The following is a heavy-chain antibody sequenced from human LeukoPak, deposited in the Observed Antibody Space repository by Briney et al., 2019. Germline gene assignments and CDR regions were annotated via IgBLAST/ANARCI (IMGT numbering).Heavy chain of an antibody. J-gene: IGHJ4*02. CDR2: ISWNSGYI. V-gene: IGHV3-9*01. CDR3: AKDIHGSVTHDYFDY. D-gene: IGHD3-10*01. CDR1: GFTFDDYG. Sequence: GRSLRLSCAASGFTFDDYGMHWVRQAPGKGLEWVSGISWNSGYIGYAESVKGRFTISRDNAKNSLYLQMSSLRVEDTALYYCAKDIHGSVTHDYFDYWGQGTLVTVSS.